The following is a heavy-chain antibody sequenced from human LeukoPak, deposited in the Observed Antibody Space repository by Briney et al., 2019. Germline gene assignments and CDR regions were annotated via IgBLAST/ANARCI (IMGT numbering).Heavy chain of an antibody. D-gene: IGHD6-19*01. J-gene: IGHJ4*02. CDR2: INPNSGGT. V-gene: IGHV1-2*02. Sequence: ASVKVSCKASGYTFTGYYMHWVRQAPGQGLEWMGWINPNSGGTNYAQKFQGRVTMTRDTSISTAYMELSRLRSDDTAVYYCARAAPQWLVGGDYFDYWGQGTLVTVSS. CDR3: ARAAPQWLVGGDYFDY. CDR1: GYTFTGYY.